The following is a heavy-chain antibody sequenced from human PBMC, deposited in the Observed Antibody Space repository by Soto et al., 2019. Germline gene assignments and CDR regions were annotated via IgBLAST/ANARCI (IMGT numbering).Heavy chain of an antibody. J-gene: IGHJ1*01. CDR1: GFTFSSYA. V-gene: IGHV3-30-3*01. D-gene: IGHD3-16*02. Sequence: QVQLVESGGGVVQPGRSLRLSCAASGFTFSSYAMHWVRQAPGKGLEWVAVISYDGSNKYYADSVKGRFTISRDNSKNTLYLQMNSLRDEDTAVYYCARGPITFGGVIPLPYFQQWGQGTLVTVSS. CDR2: ISYDGSNK. CDR3: ARGPITFGGVIPLPYFQQ.